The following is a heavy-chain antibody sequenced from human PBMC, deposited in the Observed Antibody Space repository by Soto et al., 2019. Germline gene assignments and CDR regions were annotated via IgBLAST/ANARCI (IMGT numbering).Heavy chain of an antibody. Sequence: QVQLVQSGAEVKKPGASVKVSCKASGYTFTSYGISWVRQAPGQGLEWMGWISAYNGNTNYVQKFQDRVTMTTDTSTSTAYMELRSLRSDDTAVYYCVRHARSDLIPWVPDYWGQGTLVTVSS. CDR1: GYTFTSYG. D-gene: IGHD3-10*01. J-gene: IGHJ4*02. V-gene: IGHV1-18*01. CDR3: VRHARSDLIPWVPDY. CDR2: ISAYNGNT.